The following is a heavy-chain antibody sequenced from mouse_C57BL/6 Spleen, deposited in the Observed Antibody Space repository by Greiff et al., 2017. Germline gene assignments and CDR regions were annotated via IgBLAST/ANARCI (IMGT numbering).Heavy chain of an antibody. CDR3: ARAKTGTGYFDY. V-gene: IGHV1-80*01. D-gene: IGHD4-1*01. J-gene: IGHJ2*01. Sequence: VKLMESGAELVKPGASVKISCKASGYAFSSYWMNWVKQRPGKGLEWIGQIYPGDGDTNYNGKFKGKATLTADKSSSTAYMQLSSLTSEDSAVYFCARAKTGTGYFDYWGQGTTLTVSS. CDR1: GYAFSSYW. CDR2: IYPGDGDT.